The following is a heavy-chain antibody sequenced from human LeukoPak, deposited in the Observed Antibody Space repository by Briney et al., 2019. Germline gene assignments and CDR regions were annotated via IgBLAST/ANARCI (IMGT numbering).Heavy chain of an antibody. CDR2: ISTGGSTR. Sequence: GGSLRLSCAASGFTFSSYAMSWVRQAPGKGLEWVSTISTGGSTRYHADSVKDRITISRDNSENTLYLQMNSLRDEDTATYYCAKDATGYSSGGGYFDYWGQGALVTVSS. D-gene: IGHD6-19*01. V-gene: IGHV3-23*01. CDR1: GFTFSSYA. CDR3: AKDATGYSSGGGYFDY. J-gene: IGHJ4*02.